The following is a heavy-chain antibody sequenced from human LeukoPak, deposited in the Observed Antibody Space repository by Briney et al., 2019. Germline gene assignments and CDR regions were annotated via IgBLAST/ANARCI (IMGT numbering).Heavy chain of an antibody. D-gene: IGHD2-8*01. CDR1: GFTFLIHD. Sequence: AGGSLRLSCAASGFTFLIHDMSWVRQVPGKGLEWVSEISPDGSPTHYLDSVKGRFIISRDNSENTLYLQMNSLRAEDTAVYYCAGIHYWTKWGQGTLVTVSS. J-gene: IGHJ4*02. CDR3: AGIHYWTK. CDR2: ISPDGSPT. V-gene: IGHV3-23*01.